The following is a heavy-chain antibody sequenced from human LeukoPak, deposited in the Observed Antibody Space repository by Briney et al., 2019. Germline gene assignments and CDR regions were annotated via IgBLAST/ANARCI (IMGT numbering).Heavy chain of an antibody. D-gene: IGHD3-22*01. CDR1: GFTFSSFA. CDR3: AKTSVGKYYYDSSGYYVDY. J-gene: IGHJ4*02. CDR2: ISYDGSNK. Sequence: GGSLRLSCAASGFTFSSFAMHWVRQAPGKGLEWVAVISYDGSNKYYADSVKGRFTISRDNSKNTLYLQMNSLRAEDTAVYYCAKTSVGKYYYDSSGYYVDYWGQGTLVTVSS. V-gene: IGHV3-30*18.